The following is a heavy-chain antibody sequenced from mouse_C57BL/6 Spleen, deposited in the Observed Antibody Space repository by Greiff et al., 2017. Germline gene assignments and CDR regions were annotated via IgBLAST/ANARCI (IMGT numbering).Heavy chain of an antibody. CDR3: ARGPYYYGSSYYAMDD. V-gene: IGHV1-18*01. Sequence: VQLQQSGPELVKPGASVKLSCKASGYTFTDYNMDWVKQSHGQSLEWIGDIDPNNGGTIYNQKFKGKATLTVDKSSSTAYMELRSLTSEDTAVYYCARGPYYYGSSYYAMDDWGQGTSVTVSS. CDR1: GYTFTDYN. CDR2: IDPNNGGT. D-gene: IGHD1-1*01. J-gene: IGHJ4*01.